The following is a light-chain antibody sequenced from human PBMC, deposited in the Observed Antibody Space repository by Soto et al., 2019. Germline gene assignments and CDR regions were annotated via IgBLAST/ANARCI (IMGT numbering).Light chain of an antibody. CDR1: QTISSW. Sequence: DIELTQSPSTLSASVGDSRTITCRASQTISSWLAWYQQKPGKAPKLLIYKASTLKSGVPSRFSGSGSGTEFTLTISSLQPDDFAAYYCQQYNSYSGFTFGPGTKVDIK. CDR3: QQYNSYSGFT. J-gene: IGKJ3*01. V-gene: IGKV1-5*03. CDR2: KAS.